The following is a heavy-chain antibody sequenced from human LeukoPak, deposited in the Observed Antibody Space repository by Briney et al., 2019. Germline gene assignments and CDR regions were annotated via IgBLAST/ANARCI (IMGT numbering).Heavy chain of an antibody. CDR2: INHSGST. CDR1: DGPFSGYY. V-gene: IGHV4-34*01. CDR3: ARELYSSGWYAHGYCYYGMDV. D-gene: IGHD6-19*01. Sequence: SETLSLTCAVHDGPFSGYYWSWIRQPPGKGLEWIGEINHSGSTNYNPSLKSRVTISVDTSKNQFSLKLSSVTAADTAVYYCARELYSSGWYAHGYCYYGMDVWGQGTTVTVSS. J-gene: IGHJ6*02.